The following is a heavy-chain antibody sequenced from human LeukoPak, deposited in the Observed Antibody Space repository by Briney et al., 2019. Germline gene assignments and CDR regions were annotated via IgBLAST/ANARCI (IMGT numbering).Heavy chain of an antibody. CDR3: AIAGGSSGWSNY. CDR1: GGSISSGGYY. D-gene: IGHD6-19*01. Sequence: SETLSLTCTVSGGSISSGGYYWSWIRQPPGKGLEWIGYIYHSGSTYYNPSLKSRVTISVDRSKNQFSLKLSSVTAADTAVYYCAIAGGSSGWSNYWGQGTLVTVSS. J-gene: IGHJ4*02. V-gene: IGHV4-30-2*01. CDR2: IYHSGST.